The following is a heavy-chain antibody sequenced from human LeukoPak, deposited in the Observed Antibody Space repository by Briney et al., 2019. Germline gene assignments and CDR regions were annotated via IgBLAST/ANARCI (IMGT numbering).Heavy chain of an antibody. CDR2: ITSSRHYL. CDR1: GFTFTTYS. J-gene: IGHJ4*02. V-gene: IGHV3-21*04. D-gene: IGHD6-19*01. Sequence: GGSLRLSCAASGFTFTTYSMSWVRQAPGKGLEWVSSITSSRHYLHYADSVKGRFTISTDDAKNSLHLHMDSLRVEDTAIYYCARAWTVADYFDYWGQGIPVTVSS. CDR3: ARAWTVADYFDY.